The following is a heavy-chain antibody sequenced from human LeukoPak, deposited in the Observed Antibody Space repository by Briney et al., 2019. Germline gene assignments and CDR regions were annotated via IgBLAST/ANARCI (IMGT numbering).Heavy chain of an antibody. CDR2: ITGSGANA. J-gene: IGHJ5*01. CDR3: AKDDSYIRFYS. CDR1: GFTLSSHG. V-gene: IGHV3-23*01. D-gene: IGHD3-22*01. Sequence: GETLRLSCAASGFTLSSHGMNWVRQAPGKGLEWVSGITGSGANAYYADSVKGRFTISRDNSRNTLYLQMNSLRAEYTAVYHCAKDDSYIRFYSWGQGTLVTVSS.